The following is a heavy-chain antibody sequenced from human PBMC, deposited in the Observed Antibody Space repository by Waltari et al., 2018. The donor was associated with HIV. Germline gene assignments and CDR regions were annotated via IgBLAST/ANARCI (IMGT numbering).Heavy chain of an antibody. Sequence: VQLVQSGAEVKKPGASVKVSCKASGSTFSTYAINWVRQATGQGLEWMGWMNPNSGNTGYAQKFQGRVNMTRNSSIRTAYMELSSLRSDDTAVYYCSRGLHCTATSCLLYHGMDVWGQGTAVSVSS. D-gene: IGHD2-2*01. J-gene: IGHJ6*02. V-gene: IGHV1-8*01. CDR2: MNPNSGNT. CDR1: GSTFSTYA. CDR3: SRGLHCTATSCLLYHGMDV.